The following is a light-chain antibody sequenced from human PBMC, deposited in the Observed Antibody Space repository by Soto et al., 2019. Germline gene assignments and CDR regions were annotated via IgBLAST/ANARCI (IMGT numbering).Light chain of an antibody. J-gene: IGLJ3*02. V-gene: IGLV1-44*01. CDR2: SND. Sequence: QSVLTQPPSASGTPGQRVTISCSGSSSNIGSNTVNWYQQLPGTAPKLLIYSNDQRPSAVPGRFSGSKSGSSASLAISGLQSEDEADYYCATWDDSLNVVFGGGTKVTVL. CDR1: SSNIGSNT. CDR3: ATWDDSLNVV.